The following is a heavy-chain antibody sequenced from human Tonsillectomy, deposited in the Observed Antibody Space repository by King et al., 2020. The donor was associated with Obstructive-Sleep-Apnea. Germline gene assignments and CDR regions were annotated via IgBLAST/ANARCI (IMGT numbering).Heavy chain of an antibody. CDR1: GFIFDDYA. Sequence: VQLVQSGGGLVQPGRSLRLSCAASGFIFDDYAMHWVRQTPGKGLEWVSGISWNSVSIAYADSVKGRFTVSRDNARNFVYLQMNSLRAEDTGLYYCARGDYGDLPFDCWGQGNLVTVSS. D-gene: IGHD4-17*01. CDR2: ISWNSVSI. CDR3: ARGDYGDLPFDC. V-gene: IGHV3-9*01. J-gene: IGHJ4*02.